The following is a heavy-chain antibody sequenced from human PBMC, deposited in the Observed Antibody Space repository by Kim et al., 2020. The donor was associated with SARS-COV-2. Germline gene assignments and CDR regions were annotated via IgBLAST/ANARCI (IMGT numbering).Heavy chain of an antibody. D-gene: IGHD3-22*01. CDR1: GFTFTSSA. CDR3: AADHGSYDSSGYYYIFDY. Sequence: SVKVSCKASGFTFTSSAVQWVRQARGQRLEWIGWIVVGSGNTNYAQKFQERVTITRDMSTSTAYMELSSLRSEDTAVYYCAADHGSYDSSGYYYIFDYWGQGTLVTVSS. CDR2: IVVGSGNT. V-gene: IGHV1-58*01. J-gene: IGHJ4*02.